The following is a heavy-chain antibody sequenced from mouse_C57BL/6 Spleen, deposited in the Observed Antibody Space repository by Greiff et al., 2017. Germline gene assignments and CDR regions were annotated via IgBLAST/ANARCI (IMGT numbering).Heavy chain of an antibody. J-gene: IGHJ2*01. V-gene: IGHV1-22*01. CDR1: GYTFTDYN. CDR3: ALYGSPFDY. Sequence: EVKLQESGPELVKPGASVKMSCKASGYTFTDYNMHWVKQSHGKSLEWIGYINPNNGGTSYNQKFKGKATLTVNKSSSTAYMELRSLTSEDSAVYYCALYGSPFDYWGQGTTLTVSS. D-gene: IGHD1-1*01. CDR2: INPNNGGT.